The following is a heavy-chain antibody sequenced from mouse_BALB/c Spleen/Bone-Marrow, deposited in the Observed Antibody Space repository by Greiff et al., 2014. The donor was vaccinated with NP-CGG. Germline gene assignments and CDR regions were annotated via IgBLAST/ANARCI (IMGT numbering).Heavy chain of an antibody. J-gene: IGHJ3*01. Sequence: VQVQQSGAELVRPGTSVKVSCKASGYAFTNYLIEWVKQRPGQGLEWIGVINPGSGGTNYNENFKGKAALTADTSSTTAYMQLSSLTSDDSAIYFCAREAPRGFAYWGQGTLVTVSA. CDR1: GYAFTNYL. V-gene: IGHV1-54*01. D-gene: IGHD3-1*01. CDR3: AREAPRGFAY. CDR2: INPGSGGT.